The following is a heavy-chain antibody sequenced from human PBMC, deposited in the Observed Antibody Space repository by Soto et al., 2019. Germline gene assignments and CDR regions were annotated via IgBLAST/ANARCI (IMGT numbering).Heavy chain of an antibody. Sequence: SETLSLTCAVYGGSFSGYYWSWIRQPPGKGLEWIGEINHSGSTNYNPSLKSRVTISVDTSKNQFSLKLSSVTAADTAVYYCARGRHYGSGTYGYYYGMDVWGQGTTVTVSS. CDR1: GGSFSGYY. V-gene: IGHV4-34*01. CDR2: INHSGST. D-gene: IGHD3-10*01. CDR3: ARGRHYGSGTYGYYYGMDV. J-gene: IGHJ6*02.